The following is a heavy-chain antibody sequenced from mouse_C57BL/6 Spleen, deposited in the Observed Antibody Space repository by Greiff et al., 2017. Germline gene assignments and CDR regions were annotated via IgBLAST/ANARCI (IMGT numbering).Heavy chain of an antibody. CDR1: GYTFTSYW. CDR3: SRRALYGNYEVDY. D-gene: IGHD2-1*01. V-gene: IGHV1-64*01. J-gene: IGHJ2*01. Sequence: QVQLQQPGAELVKPGASVKLSCKASGYTFTSYWMHWVKQRPGQGLEWIGMIHPNSGSTNYNEKFKSKATLTVDKSSSTDYMLLSRLTSEDSAVYYCSRRALYGNYEVDYWGQGTTLTVSS. CDR2: IHPNSGST.